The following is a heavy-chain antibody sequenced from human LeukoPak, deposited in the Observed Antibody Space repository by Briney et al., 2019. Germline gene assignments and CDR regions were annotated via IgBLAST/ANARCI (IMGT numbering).Heavy chain of an antibody. Sequence: GGSLRLSCAASGFTVSSNYMSWVRQAPGKGLEWVSVIYSGASTYYADSVKGRFTISRDNSKNTLYLQMNSLRAEDTAVYYCARDHFGYYYYYYGMDVWGQGTTVTVSS. V-gene: IGHV3-66*01. J-gene: IGHJ6*02. D-gene: IGHD5-18*01. CDR2: IYSGAST. CDR3: ARDHFGYYYYYYGMDV. CDR1: GFTVSSNY.